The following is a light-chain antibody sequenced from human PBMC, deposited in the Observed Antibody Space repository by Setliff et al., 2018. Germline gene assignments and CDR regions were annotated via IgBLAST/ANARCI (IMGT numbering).Light chain of an antibody. Sequence: QSALTQPPSASGSPGQSVTISCTGTSGDVFGYNYVSWYQQHPGKAPKLMIYEVTKRPSGVPDRFSGSKSGNTASLTVSGLQAEDEADYYCSSYEGSNNYVVGTGTKV. CDR1: SGDVFGYNY. CDR3: SSYEGSNNYV. CDR2: EVT. J-gene: IGLJ1*01. V-gene: IGLV2-8*01.